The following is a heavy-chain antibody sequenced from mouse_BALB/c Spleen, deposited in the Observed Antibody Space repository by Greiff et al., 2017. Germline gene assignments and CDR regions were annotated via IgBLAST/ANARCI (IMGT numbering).Heavy chain of an antibody. CDR1: GYTFTSYV. J-gene: IGHJ1*01. CDR3: ARSPYDYWYFDV. Sequence: VQLQQSGPELVKPGASVKMSCKASGYTFTSYVMHWVKQKPGQGLEWIGYINPYNDGTKYNEKFKGKATRTSDKSSSTAYMELSSLTSEDSAVYYCARSPYDYWYFDVWGAGTTVTVSS. CDR2: INPYNDGT. D-gene: IGHD2-3*01. V-gene: IGHV1-14*01.